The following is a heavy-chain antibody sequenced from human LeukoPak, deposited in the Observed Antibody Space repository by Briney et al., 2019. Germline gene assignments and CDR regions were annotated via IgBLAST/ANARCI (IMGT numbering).Heavy chain of an antibody. CDR1: GFSLSTSGMR. J-gene: IGHJ4*02. D-gene: IGHD2-21*02. CDR2: IDWDDDK. V-gene: IGHV2-70*04. CDR3: ARTTSYCGGDCYVD. Sequence: SGPALVKPTQTLTLTCTFSGFSLSTSGMRVSWIRQPPGKALEWLARIDWDDDKFYSTSLKTRLTISKDTSKNQVVLTTTNMDPVDTATYYCARTTSYCGGDCYVDWGQGTLVTVSS.